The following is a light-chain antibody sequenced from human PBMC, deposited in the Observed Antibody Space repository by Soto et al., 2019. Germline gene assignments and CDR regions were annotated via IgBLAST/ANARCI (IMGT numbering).Light chain of an antibody. CDR3: QQYYGLPPLT. CDR1: QNIDIY. CDR2: HAS. J-gene: IGKJ5*01. Sequence: DIQMTQSPSSLSASVGDTVTITCRASQNIDIYLSWYQQKPGKAPNLLIYHASKLAKGVTSRFSGSGSGTDFSFIITSLQREDLATYYCQQYYGLPPLTFGQGTRLEI. V-gene: IGKV1-33*01.